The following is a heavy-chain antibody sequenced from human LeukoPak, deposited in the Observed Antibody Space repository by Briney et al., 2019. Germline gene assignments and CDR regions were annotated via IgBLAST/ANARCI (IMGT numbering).Heavy chain of an antibody. CDR1: GGSISSGGYY. J-gene: IGHJ5*02. CDR3: ARGIVVVPADDNNWFDP. D-gene: IGHD2-2*01. CDR2: IYHSGST. V-gene: IGHV4-30-2*01. Sequence: PSETLSLTCTVSGGSISSGGYYWSWIRQPPGKGLEWIGYIYHSGSTYYNPSLKSRVTISVDRSKNQFSLKLSPVTAADTAVYYCARGIVVVPADDNNWFDPWGQGTLVTVSS.